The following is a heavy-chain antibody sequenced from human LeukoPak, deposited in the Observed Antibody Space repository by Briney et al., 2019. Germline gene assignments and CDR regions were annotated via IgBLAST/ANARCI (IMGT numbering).Heavy chain of an antibody. Sequence: GGSLRLSCAASGFTFSSYGMHWVRQAPGKGLEWVAVISYDGSNKYNADSVKGRFTISRDNSKNTLYLQMNSLRAEDTAVYYCAKGLELDAFDIWGQGTMVTVSS. CDR2: ISYDGSNK. CDR3: AKGLELDAFDI. CDR1: GFTFSSYG. D-gene: IGHD3-3*02. V-gene: IGHV3-30*18. J-gene: IGHJ3*02.